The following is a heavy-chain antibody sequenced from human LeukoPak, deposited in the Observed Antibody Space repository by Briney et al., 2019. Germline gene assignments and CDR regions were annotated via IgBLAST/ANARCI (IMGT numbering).Heavy chain of an antibody. CDR2: INLSSSSR. CDR1: GFTFDDYG. CDR3: ARVDRSADYSLDY. J-gene: IGHJ4*02. Sequence: GGSLRLSCAASGFTFDDYGMSWVRQAPGKGLEWVSGINLSSSSRGYADSVKGRFTISRDSAKKFLYLQMNTLRVEDTALYYCARVDRSADYSLDYWGQGSLVTVSS. V-gene: IGHV3-20*04. D-gene: IGHD3-22*01.